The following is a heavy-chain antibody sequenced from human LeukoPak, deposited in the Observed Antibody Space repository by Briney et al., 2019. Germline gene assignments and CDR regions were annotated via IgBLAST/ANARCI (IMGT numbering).Heavy chain of an antibody. D-gene: IGHD4-17*01. CDR1: GGSFSGYY. CDR2: IYYSGST. Sequence: SETLSLTCAVYGGSFSGYYWSWIRQPPGKGLEWIGYIYYSGSTYYNPSLKSRVTISVDTSKNQFSLKLSSVTAADTAVYYCARDSGPYGDLRNWGQGTLVTVSS. J-gene: IGHJ4*02. V-gene: IGHV4-34*09. CDR3: ARDSGPYGDLRN.